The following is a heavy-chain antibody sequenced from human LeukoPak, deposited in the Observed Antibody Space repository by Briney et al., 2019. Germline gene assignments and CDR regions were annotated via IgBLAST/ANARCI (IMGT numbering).Heavy chain of an antibody. CDR3: ARDPLWDYQFDY. V-gene: IGHV3-30-3*01. Sequence: GGSLRLSCAASGFTLSGFAMHWVRQAPGKGLEWVAVLLHDGSEKYYTDSVKGRFTISRDNSKNTLYLQMNSLRAEDTAVYYCARDPLWDYQFDYWGQGTLVTVSS. J-gene: IGHJ4*02. D-gene: IGHD1-7*01. CDR1: GFTLSGFA. CDR2: LLHDGSEK.